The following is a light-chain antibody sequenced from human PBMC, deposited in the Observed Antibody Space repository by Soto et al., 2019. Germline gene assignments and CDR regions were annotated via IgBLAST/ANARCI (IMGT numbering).Light chain of an antibody. J-gene: IGKJ2*01. V-gene: IGKV2-30*01. CDR3: MKATHWAYT. CDR1: QSLVSGGGSTY. CDR2: KVS. Sequence: DVGMTPSPISLPVTLGQPASISCRSSQSLVSGGGSTYLSWFQQTPGQSPRRLIYKVSDRYSGVPDRFSGSRSDTEFTLKISRVAAEDVGVYLGMKATHWAYTFGRGTKLEI.